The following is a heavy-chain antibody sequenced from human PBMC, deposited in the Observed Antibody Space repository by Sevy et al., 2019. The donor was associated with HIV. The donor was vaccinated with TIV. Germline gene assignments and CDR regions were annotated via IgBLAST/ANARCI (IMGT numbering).Heavy chain of an antibody. CDR2: IFHTGST. J-gene: IGHJ4*02. Sequence: SETLSLTCTVSGGSISSGAYSWNWIRQPPGKGLEWIGYIFHTGSTYYNPSLKSRVPVSVDRSKNQFSLKMTSVTAADTAVYYCVRDGGTVTTPGYFDYWGQGTLVTVSS. V-gene: IGHV4-30-2*01. CDR1: GGSISSGAYS. D-gene: IGHD4-17*01. CDR3: VRDGGTVTTPGYFDY.